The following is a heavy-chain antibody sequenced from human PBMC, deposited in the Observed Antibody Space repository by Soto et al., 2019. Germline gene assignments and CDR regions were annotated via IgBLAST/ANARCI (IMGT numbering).Heavy chain of an antibody. CDR3: AKDSSEYYFDY. CDR2: ISYDGSNK. J-gene: IGHJ4*02. V-gene: IGHV3-30*18. D-gene: IGHD6-25*01. CDR1: GFTFSSYG. Sequence: SLRLSCAASGFTFSSYGMHWVRQAPGKGLEWVAVISYDGSNKYYADSVKGRFTISRDNSKNTLYLQMNSLRAEDTAVYYCAKDSSEYYFDYWGQGTLVTVSS.